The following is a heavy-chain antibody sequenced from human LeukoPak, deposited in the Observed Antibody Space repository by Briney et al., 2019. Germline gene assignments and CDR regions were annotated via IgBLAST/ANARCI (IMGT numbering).Heavy chain of an antibody. CDR2: IYPGDSDT. J-gene: IGHJ6*03. V-gene: IGHV5-51*01. CDR1: GYNFTSYW. CDR3: ARTIAVGGTSSRLDYYYYMDV. Sequence: GESLKISCRGSGYNFTSYWIGWVRQMPGKGLEWMGIIYPGDSDTRYRPSFQGQVTISADKSISTAYLQWSSLKASDTAMYYCARTIAVGGTSSRLDYYYYMDVWGKGTTVTVSS. D-gene: IGHD6-19*01.